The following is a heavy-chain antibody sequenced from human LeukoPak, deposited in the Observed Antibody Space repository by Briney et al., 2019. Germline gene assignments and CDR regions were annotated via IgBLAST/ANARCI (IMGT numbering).Heavy chain of an antibody. D-gene: IGHD6-19*01. CDR3: TRGSSGWYSYFDY. V-gene: IGHV1-2*02. J-gene: IGHJ4*02. CDR2: INPNSGGT. Sequence: ASVKVSCKASGYTFTGYYMHWVRQAPGQGLEWMGWINPNSGGTNYAQKFQGRVTMTRDTSISTAHMELSRLRSDDTAVYYCTRGSSGWYSYFDYWGQGTLVTVSS. CDR1: GYTFTGYY.